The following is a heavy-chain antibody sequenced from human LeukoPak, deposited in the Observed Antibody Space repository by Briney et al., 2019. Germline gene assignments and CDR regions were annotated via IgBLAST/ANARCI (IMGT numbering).Heavy chain of an antibody. J-gene: IGHJ4*02. V-gene: IGHV4-30-4*08. CDR1: GGSISSGDYY. CDR2: IYYSGST. D-gene: IGHD2-2*01. Sequence: SETLSLTCTVSGGSISSGDYYWSWIRQPPGKGLEWIGYIYYSGSTYYNPSLKSRVAISVDTSKNQFSLKLSSATAADTAVYYCARHCSSTSCYPLSAFDIWGQGTLVTVSS. CDR3: ARHCSSTSCYPLSAFDI.